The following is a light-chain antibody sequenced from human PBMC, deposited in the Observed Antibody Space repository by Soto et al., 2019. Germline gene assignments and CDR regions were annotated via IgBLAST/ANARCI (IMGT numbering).Light chain of an antibody. CDR1: QGISSY. CDR2: AAS. J-gene: IGKJ1*01. Sequence: AIRMTQSPSSFSASTGDRVTITCRASQGISSYLAWYQQKPGKAPKLLIYAASTLQSGVPSRFSGSGSGTDFTLPISCLQSEDFATYYCKQYYSYPRTFGQGTKVEIK. V-gene: IGKV1-8*01. CDR3: KQYYSYPRT.